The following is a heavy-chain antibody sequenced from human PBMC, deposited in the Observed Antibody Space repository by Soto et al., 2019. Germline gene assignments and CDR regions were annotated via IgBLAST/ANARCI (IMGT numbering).Heavy chain of an antibody. CDR2: IIPNFGTA. CDR3: ASHSSLRGYCISTSCYGYYYGMDV. D-gene: IGHD2-2*01. CDR1: GGTFSSYA. Sequence: QVQLVQSGAEVKKPGSSVKVSCKASGGTFSSYAISWVRQAPGQGLEWMGGIIPNFGTADYAQKFQGRVTITADESTSTAYMELSSLRSEDTAVYYCASHSSLRGYCISTSCYGYYYGMDVWGQGTTVTVSS. V-gene: IGHV1-69*12. J-gene: IGHJ6*02.